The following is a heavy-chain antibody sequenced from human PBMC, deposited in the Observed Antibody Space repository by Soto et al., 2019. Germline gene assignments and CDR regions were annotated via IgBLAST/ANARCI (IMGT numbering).Heavy chain of an antibody. CDR3: ARVTYYYYYGMDV. CDR2: IYYSGST. D-gene: IGHD4-4*01. J-gene: IGHJ6*02. Sequence: QLQLQESGPGLVKPSETLSLTCTVSGGSISSSSYYWGWIRQPPGKGLEWIGSIYYSGSTYYNPSLKSRVTISVDTSKNQFSLKLSSVTAADTAVYYCARVTYYYYYGMDVWGQGTTVTVSS. V-gene: IGHV4-39*01. CDR1: GGSISSSSYY.